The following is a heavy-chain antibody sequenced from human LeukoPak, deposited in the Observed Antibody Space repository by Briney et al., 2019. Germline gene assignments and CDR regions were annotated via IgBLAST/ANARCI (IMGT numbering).Heavy chain of an antibody. CDR1: GFTFSCYS. V-gene: IGHV3-48*01. D-gene: IGHD3-16*01. Sequence: GGSLRLSCSASGFTFSCYSMNWVRQAPGKVLEWVSYISSSRSTIYYADSVKGRFTIIRDNAKKSLYLQMNSLRAEDTAVYYCARDMGELWFDYWGQGTLVTISS. J-gene: IGHJ4*02. CDR2: ISSSRSTI. CDR3: ARDMGELWFDY.